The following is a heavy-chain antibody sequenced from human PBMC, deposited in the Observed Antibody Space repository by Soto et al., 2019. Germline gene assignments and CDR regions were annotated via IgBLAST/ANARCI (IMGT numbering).Heavy chain of an antibody. CDR3: ARDGSGYRSRASPMDV. D-gene: IGHD3-22*01. CDR2: IIPIFGTA. CDR1: GGTFSSYA. Sequence: SVKVSCKASGGTFSSYAISWVRQAPGQGLEWMGGIIPIFGTANYAQKFQGRVTITADESTSTAYMELSSLRSEDTAVYYCARDGSGYRSRASPMDVWGQGTTVTVSS. V-gene: IGHV1-69*13. J-gene: IGHJ6*02.